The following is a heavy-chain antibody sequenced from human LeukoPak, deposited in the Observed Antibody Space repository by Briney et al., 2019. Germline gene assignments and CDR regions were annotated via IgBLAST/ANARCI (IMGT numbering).Heavy chain of an antibody. J-gene: IGHJ4*02. CDR1: GFTFSSYA. Sequence: GRFLRLSCAASGFTFSSYAIHWVRQAPGKGLEWVAVISYDGSNKYYADSVKGRFTISRDNSKNTLYLQMNSLRAEDTAVYYCAKDQIKGRYSYGYMIDYWGQGTLVTVSS. D-gene: IGHD5-18*01. V-gene: IGHV3-30-3*01. CDR2: ISYDGSNK. CDR3: AKDQIKGRYSYGYMIDY.